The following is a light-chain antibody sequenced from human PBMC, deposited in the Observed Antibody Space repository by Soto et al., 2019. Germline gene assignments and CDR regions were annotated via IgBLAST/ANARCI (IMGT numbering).Light chain of an antibody. V-gene: IGKV3-11*01. CDR2: DAS. Sequence: EIVLTQSPATLSLSPGERAILSCRASQSVGTYLTWYQQKPGQAPRLLMFDASNRAPGIPARFSGSGSGTDFTLTISSLEPEDFAVYYCQQRSNWWTFGQGTKVEIK. CDR1: QSVGTY. J-gene: IGKJ1*01. CDR3: QQRSNWWT.